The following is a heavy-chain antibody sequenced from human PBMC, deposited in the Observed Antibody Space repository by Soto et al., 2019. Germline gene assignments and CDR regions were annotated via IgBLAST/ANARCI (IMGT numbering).Heavy chain of an antibody. V-gene: IGHV3-23*01. CDR3: AKYPPPGIVVLHLDY. J-gene: IGHJ4*02. Sequence: PGGSLRLSCAASGFSLSRYWMSWVRQAPGKGLEWVSSITAGFTTYYTDSVKGRFTISRDNSKNTLYLQMNSLGAEDTAIYYCAKYPPPGIVVLHLDYWGPGTLVTVSS. D-gene: IGHD3-22*01. CDR1: GFSLSRYW. CDR2: ITAGFTT.